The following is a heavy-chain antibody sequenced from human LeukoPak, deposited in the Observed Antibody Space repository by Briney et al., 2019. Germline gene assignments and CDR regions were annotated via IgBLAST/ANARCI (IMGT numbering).Heavy chain of an antibody. CDR2: LSHSGNS. Sequence: SETLSLTCTVSGGSISDSYWSWIRQPPGTGLEWIGSLSHSGNSHYNPSLQSRVAISIDTSKKQFSLNLSSVTATDTAVYYCARREYSSYWYFDLWGRGTLVTVSS. V-gene: IGHV4-38-2*02. CDR3: ARREYSSYWYFDL. D-gene: IGHD6-6*01. CDR1: GGSISDSY. J-gene: IGHJ2*01.